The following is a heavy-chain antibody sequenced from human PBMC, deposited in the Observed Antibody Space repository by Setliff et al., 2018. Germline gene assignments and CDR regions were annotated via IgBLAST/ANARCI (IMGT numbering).Heavy chain of an antibody. J-gene: IGHJ4*02. V-gene: IGHV3-23*01. CDR2: ISGSGGST. D-gene: IGHD6-19*01. CDR1: GFTFSSYA. CDR3: TTGPQIAVAGYEAYFDY. Sequence: GGSLRLSCAASGFTFSSYAMSWVRQAPGKGLEWVSAISGSGGSTYYADSVKGRFTISRDNSKNTLYLQMNSLRAEDTAVYYCTTGPQIAVAGYEAYFDYWGQGTLVTVS.